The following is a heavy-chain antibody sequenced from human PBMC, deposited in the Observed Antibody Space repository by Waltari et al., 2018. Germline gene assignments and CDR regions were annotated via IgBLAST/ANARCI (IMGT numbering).Heavy chain of an antibody. CDR3: ARDYFSYSSGWGYAFDI. CDR1: GFTFSSYW. D-gene: IGHD6-19*01. Sequence: EVQLVESGGGLVQPGGSLRLSCAASGFTFSSYWMSWVRQAPGKGLEWVANIKQDGSEKYYVDSVKGRFTISRDNAKNSLYLQMNSLRAEDTAVYYCARDYFSYSSGWGYAFDIWGQGTMVTVSS. V-gene: IGHV3-7*01. CDR2: IKQDGSEK. J-gene: IGHJ3*02.